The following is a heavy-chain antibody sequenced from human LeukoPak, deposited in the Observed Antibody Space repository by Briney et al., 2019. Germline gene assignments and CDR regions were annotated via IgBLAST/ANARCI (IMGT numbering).Heavy chain of an antibody. CDR2: VSGSGDRT. D-gene: IGHD3-10*01. J-gene: IGHJ4*02. V-gene: IGHV3-23*01. CDR1: GFTFRSHA. CDR3: ANSRGYGSGNL. Sequence: GGSLRLSCVGSGFTFRSHAMSWVRQAPGKGLEWISAVSGSGDRTYYAGSVKGRFTISRDNSKNIVYLRMNSLRAEDTAVYFCANSRGYGSGNLWGQGTLVTVSS.